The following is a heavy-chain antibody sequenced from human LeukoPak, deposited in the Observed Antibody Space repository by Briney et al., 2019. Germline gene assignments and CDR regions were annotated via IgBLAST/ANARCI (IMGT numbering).Heavy chain of an antibody. J-gene: IGHJ6*03. CDR3: AREGRYRYGYNEYHSYMDI. CDR2: IYYSGST. V-gene: IGHV4-39*07. CDR1: GGSIISGSYY. Sequence: PSQTLSLTCTVSGGSIISGSYYWSWTRQPPGKGLEGIGRIYYSGSTYYNPSLKSRVTISVDTSKNQFSLKLSSVTAAETAVYYCAREGRYRYGYNEYHSYMDIWGKGTTVTVSS. D-gene: IGHD5-24*01.